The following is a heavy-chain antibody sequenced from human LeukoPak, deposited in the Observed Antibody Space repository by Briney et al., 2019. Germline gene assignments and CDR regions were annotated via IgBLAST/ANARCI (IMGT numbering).Heavy chain of an antibody. V-gene: IGHV3-30*03. Sequence: SGGSLRLSCAASGFTFSSYGMHWVRQAPGKGLEWVAVISYDGSNKYYADSVKGRFTISRDNSKNTLYLQMNSLRAEDTAVYYCARDFYDSSGYGDAFDIWGQGTMVTVSS. D-gene: IGHD3-22*01. CDR2: ISYDGSNK. CDR3: ARDFYDSSGYGDAFDI. CDR1: GFTFSSYG. J-gene: IGHJ3*02.